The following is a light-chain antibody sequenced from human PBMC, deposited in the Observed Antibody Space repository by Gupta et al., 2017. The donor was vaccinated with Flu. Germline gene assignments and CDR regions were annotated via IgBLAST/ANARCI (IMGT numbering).Light chain of an antibody. J-gene: IGKJ5*01. V-gene: IGKV3-15*01. CDR1: QSVSSN. CDR3: QQYNNWPPNT. CDR2: GAS. Sequence: IVMTQPPVTLSVSPGERATLSCRASQSVSSNLAWYQQKPGRAPRLLIYGASTRATGIPARFSGSGSGTEFTLTISSLQSEDFAIYYGQQYNNWPPNTCGQGTRLEIK.